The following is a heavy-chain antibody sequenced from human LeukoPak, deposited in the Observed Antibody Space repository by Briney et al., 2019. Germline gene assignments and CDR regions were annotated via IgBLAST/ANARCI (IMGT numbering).Heavy chain of an antibody. CDR2: IYYTGRT. D-gene: IGHD3-22*01. J-gene: IGHJ4*02. CDR3: ARLYYYDSSGPPL. V-gene: IGHV4-39*01. Sequence: PSETLSLTCTVSGGSTSSSSYYWGWIRQPPGKGLEWIGNIYYTGRTYYNPSLKSRVTISVDTSKNQFSLKLSSVSAADTAVYHCARLYYYDSSGPPLWGQGTLVTVSS. CDR1: GGSTSSSSYY.